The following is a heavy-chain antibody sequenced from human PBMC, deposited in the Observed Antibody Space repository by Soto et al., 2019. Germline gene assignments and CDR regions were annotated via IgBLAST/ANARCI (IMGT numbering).Heavy chain of an antibody. CDR2: IWYDGSNK. V-gene: IGHV3-33*01. CDR1: GFTFSSYG. J-gene: IGHJ3*02. Sequence: QVQLVESGGGVVQPGRSLRLSCAASGFTFSSYGMHWVRQAPGKGLEWVAVIWYDGSNKYYADSVKGRFTISRDNSKNTLYLHMNSLRAEDTAVYYCARDDTVVTLDAFDIWGQGTMVTVSS. D-gene: IGHD2-21*02. CDR3: ARDDTVVTLDAFDI.